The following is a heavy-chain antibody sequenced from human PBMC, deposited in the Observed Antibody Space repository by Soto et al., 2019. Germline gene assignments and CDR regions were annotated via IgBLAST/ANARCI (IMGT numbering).Heavy chain of an antibody. V-gene: IGHV4-31*03. CDR2: IYFRGNT. CDR3: AREGGSYDSGGYLIRGAFDT. D-gene: IGHD3-22*01. Sequence: SETLSLTCSVSGDSISRIDYYWTWIRQHPEKGLEWIGNIYFRGNTYYSPSLESRLTISVDTSKNQFSLKLTSVTAADTAVYYCAREGGSYDSGGYLIRGAFDTWGQGTMVTVSS. J-gene: IGHJ3*02. CDR1: GDSISRIDYY.